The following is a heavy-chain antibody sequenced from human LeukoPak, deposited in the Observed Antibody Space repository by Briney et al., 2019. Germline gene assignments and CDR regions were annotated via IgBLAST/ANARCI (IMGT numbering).Heavy chain of an antibody. Sequence: GGSLRVSCAASGFTFSSYWMHWVRQAPGKGLVWVSRINSEGSSTSYADSVKGRFTISRDNAKNTLYLQMNSLRAEDTAVYYCARDPRGATTGSDAFDIWGQGTMVTVSS. CDR2: INSEGSST. D-gene: IGHD1-26*01. CDR1: GFTFSSYW. V-gene: IGHV3-74*01. CDR3: ARDPRGATTGSDAFDI. J-gene: IGHJ3*02.